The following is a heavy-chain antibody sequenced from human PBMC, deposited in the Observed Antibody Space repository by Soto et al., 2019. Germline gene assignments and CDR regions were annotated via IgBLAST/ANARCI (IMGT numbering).Heavy chain of an antibody. CDR2: IYYSGST. CDR3: ARLDSLRYCSGGSCPSHAFDI. J-gene: IGHJ3*02. Sequence: PSETLSLTCTVSGGSISSYYWSWIRQPPGKGLEWIGYIYYSGSTNYNPSLKSPVTISVDTSKKQFSLKLSSVTAADTAVYYCARLDSLRYCSGGSCPSHAFDIWGQATMVTVSS. V-gene: IGHV4-59*08. D-gene: IGHD2-15*01. CDR1: GGSISSYY.